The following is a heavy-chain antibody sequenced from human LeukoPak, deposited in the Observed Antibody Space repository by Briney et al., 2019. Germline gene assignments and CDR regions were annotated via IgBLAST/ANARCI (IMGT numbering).Heavy chain of an antibody. V-gene: IGHV4-4*07. J-gene: IGHJ4*02. CDR2: IYTSGST. CDR3: ARELYYYDSSGFDY. CDR1: GGSISSYY. D-gene: IGHD3-22*01. Sequence: SETLSLTCTVSGGSISSYYWSWIRQPAGKGLEGIGRIYTSGSTNYNPSLKSRVTMSVDTSKNQFSLKLSSVTAADTAVYYCARELYYYDSSGFDYWGQGTLVTVSS.